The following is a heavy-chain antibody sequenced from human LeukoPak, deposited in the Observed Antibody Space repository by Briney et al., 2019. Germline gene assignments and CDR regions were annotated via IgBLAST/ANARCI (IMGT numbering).Heavy chain of an antibody. CDR3: ARSYYYDSSGYYYGWFDP. Sequence: SETLSLTCTVSGGSISSYYWSWIRRPPGKGLEWIGYIYYSGSTNYNPSLKSRVTISVDTSKNQFSLKLSSVTAADTAVYYCARSYYYDSSGYYYGWFDPWGQGTLVTVSS. CDR1: GGSISSYY. CDR2: IYYSGST. V-gene: IGHV4-59*08. D-gene: IGHD3-22*01. J-gene: IGHJ5*02.